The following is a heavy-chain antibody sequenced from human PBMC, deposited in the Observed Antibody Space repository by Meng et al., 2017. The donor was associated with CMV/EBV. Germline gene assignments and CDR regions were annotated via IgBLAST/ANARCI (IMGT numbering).Heavy chain of an antibody. CDR2: IYPSGST. CDR1: GGSISSYY. Sequence: QVPLRESRPGLVKPSETLSLTCTVSGGSISSYYWSWIRQPAGKGLEWIGRIYPSGSTNYSPSLKSRVTMSVDTSKNQFSLKLSSVTAADTAVYYCARGPEVDYGDYVGLDYWGQGTLVTVSS. J-gene: IGHJ4*02. V-gene: IGHV4-4*07. CDR3: ARGPEVDYGDYVGLDY. D-gene: IGHD4-17*01.